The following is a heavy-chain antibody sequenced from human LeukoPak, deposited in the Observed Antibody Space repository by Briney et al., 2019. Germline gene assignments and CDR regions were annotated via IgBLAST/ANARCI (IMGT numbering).Heavy chain of an antibody. V-gene: IGHV3-23*01. CDR2: ISGSGGGT. CDR1: GFTFSSYA. Sequence: SGGSLRLSCAASGFTFSSYAMSWVRQAPGKGLEWVSAISGSGGGTYYADSVKGRFTISRDNSKNTLYLQMNSLRAEDTAVYYCAKGPNSGYDKGDDYWGQGTLVTVSS. D-gene: IGHD5-12*01. J-gene: IGHJ4*02. CDR3: AKGPNSGYDKGDDY.